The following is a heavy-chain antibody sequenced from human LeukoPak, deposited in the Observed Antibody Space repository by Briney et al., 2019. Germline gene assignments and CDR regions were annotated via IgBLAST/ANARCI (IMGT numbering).Heavy chain of an antibody. J-gene: IGHJ4*02. CDR1: GFTFSSYA. V-gene: IGHV3-30-3*01. CDR2: ISYDGSNK. CDR3: AREEARRGPLRY. Sequence: PGRSLRLSCAASGFTFSSYAMHWVRQAPGKGLEWVAVISYDGSNKYYADSVKGRFTISRDNSKNTLYLQMNSLRAEDTAVYYCAREEARRGPLRYWGQGTLVTVSS. D-gene: IGHD3-10*01.